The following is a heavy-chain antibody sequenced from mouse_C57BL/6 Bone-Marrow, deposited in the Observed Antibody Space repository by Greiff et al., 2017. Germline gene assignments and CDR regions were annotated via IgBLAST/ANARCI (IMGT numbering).Heavy chain of an antibody. CDR2: IHPNSGST. D-gene: IGHD1-1*01. V-gene: IGHV1-64*01. J-gene: IGHJ3*01. Sequence: QVHVKQSGAELVKPGASVKLSCKASGYTFTSYWMHWVKQRPGQGLEWIGMIHPNSGSTNYNEKFKSKATLTVDNSSSPAYMQLSSLTSEDSAVYYCARDDGSSYSFAYWGQGTLVTVSA. CDR3: ARDDGSSYSFAY. CDR1: GYTFTSYW.